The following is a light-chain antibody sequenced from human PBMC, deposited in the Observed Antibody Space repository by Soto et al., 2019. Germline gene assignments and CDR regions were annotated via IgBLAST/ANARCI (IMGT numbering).Light chain of an antibody. V-gene: IGKV3-20*01. CDR2: ATS. J-gene: IGKJ4*01. CDR3: QQDGSLPLT. Sequence: EVVLTQSPGTLSLSPGEVVTLSCRASQSINRNYLVWYQHIPGQAPSLLIYATSTRATGIPDRFSASGSGTAFTLTNSRLETEDFAVYYCQQDGSLPLTFGGGNKVESK. CDR1: QSINRNY.